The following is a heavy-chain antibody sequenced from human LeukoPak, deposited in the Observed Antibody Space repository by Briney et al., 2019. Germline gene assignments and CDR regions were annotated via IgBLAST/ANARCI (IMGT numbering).Heavy chain of an antibody. J-gene: IGHJ4*02. CDR3: TRTTVGNFDY. CDR1: GASISDYY. D-gene: IGHD6-13*01. Sequence: PSETLSLTCSVSGASISDYYWSWIRQPPGQGLEWIGFIHNSAITNYNPSLKSRVTISLDTSKNQFSLKLTSVTAADTAVYYCTRTTVGNFDYWGQGTLVTVSS. V-gene: IGHV4-59*01. CDR2: IHNSAIT.